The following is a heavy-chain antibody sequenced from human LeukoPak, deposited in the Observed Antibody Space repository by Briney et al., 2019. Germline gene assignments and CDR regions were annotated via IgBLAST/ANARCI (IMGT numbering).Heavy chain of an antibody. V-gene: IGHV1-3*01. J-gene: IGHJ6*02. D-gene: IGHD4-17*01. Sequence: ASVKVSCKASGYTFTSYAMHWVRQAPGQRLEWMGWINAGNGNTKYSQKFQGRVTITRDTSASTAYMELSSLRSDDTAIYYCARDTTVTTDDYNYYYALDVWGQGTSVTVSS. CDR3: ARDTTVTTDDYNYYYALDV. CDR2: INAGNGNT. CDR1: GYTFTSYA.